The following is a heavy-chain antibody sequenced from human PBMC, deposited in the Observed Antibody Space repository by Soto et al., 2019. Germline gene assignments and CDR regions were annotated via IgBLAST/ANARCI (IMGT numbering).Heavy chain of an antibody. CDR1: GFPFTNYA. CDR2: ISGSGDST. Sequence: GGSLRLSCAASGFPFTNYAMSWVRQAPGKGLEWVTTISGSGDSTYYADSVKGRFTISRDNSKNTLYLQLSSLRAGDTAVYYCAKECTVSACFDYWGQGTLVTVSS. J-gene: IGHJ4*02. D-gene: IGHD4-4*01. V-gene: IGHV3-23*01. CDR3: AKECTVSACFDY.